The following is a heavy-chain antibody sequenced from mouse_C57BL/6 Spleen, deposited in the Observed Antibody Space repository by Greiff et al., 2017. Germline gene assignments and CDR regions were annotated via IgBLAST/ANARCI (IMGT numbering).Heavy chain of an antibody. CDR1: GFPFSDYG. J-gene: IGHJ2*01. Sequence: EVQLVESGGGLVKPGGSLKLSCAASGFPFSDYGMHWVRQAPEKGLEWVAYISSGSSTIYYADTVKGRFTISRDNAKNTLFLQMTSLRSEDTAMYYCARDYYGSSYVDYWGQSTTLTVSS. D-gene: IGHD1-1*01. CDR2: ISSGSSTI. V-gene: IGHV5-17*01. CDR3: ARDYYGSSYVDY.